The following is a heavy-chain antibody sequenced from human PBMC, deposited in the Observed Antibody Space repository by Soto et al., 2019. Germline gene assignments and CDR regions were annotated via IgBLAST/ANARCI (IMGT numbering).Heavy chain of an antibody. D-gene: IGHD3-3*01. CDR3: AHTDTQIIAPFGFLEWLSAAHEGLYWFYP. CDR1: GFSLSTSGVG. CDR2: IYWDDDK. J-gene: IGHJ5*02. Sequence: SGPTLLNPTQTLTLTCTFSGFSLSTSGVGVGWIRQPPGKALEWLALIYWDDDKRYSPSLKSRLTITKDTCKNQVVLTMTNMDPVDTATYYCAHTDTQIIAPFGFLEWLSAAHEGLYWFYPWGQGTLVTVSS. V-gene: IGHV2-5*02.